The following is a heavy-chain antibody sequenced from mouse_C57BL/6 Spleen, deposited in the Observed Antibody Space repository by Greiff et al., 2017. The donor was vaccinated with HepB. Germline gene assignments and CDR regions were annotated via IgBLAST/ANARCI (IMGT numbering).Heavy chain of an antibody. CDR1: GFTFSNYW. Sequence: EVKVEESGGGLVQPGGSMKLSCVASGFTFSNYWMNWVRQSPEKGLEWVAQIRLKSDNYATHYAESVKGRFTISRDDSKSSVYLQMNNLRAEDTGIYYCTVDSRSPWFAYSGQGTLVTVSA. V-gene: IGHV6-3*01. CDR2: IRLKSDNYAT. CDR3: TVDSRSPWFAY. J-gene: IGHJ3*01.